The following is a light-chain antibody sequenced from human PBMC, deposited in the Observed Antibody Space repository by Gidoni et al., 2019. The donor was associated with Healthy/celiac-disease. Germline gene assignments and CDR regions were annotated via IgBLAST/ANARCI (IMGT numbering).Light chain of an antibody. CDR1: QTVSSY. CDR2: DAS. V-gene: IGKV3-11*01. CDR3: QQRXNWPXIT. J-gene: IGKJ5*01. Sequence: IVLTQSPATLSLSPGERAPLPCRASQTVSSYLAWYQQKPGQAPRLLIYDASNRPTGTPARFXXXGSXXDFTLTISXXEPEXFAVXXXQQRXNWPXITFXXGTRLEIK.